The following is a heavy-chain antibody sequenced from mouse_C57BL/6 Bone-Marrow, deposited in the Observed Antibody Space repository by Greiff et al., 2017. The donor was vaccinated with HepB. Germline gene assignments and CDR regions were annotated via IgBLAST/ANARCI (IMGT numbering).Heavy chain of an antibody. Sequence: EVKLQESGPGLVKPSQSLSLTCSVTGYSITSGYYWNWIRQFPGNKLEWMGYISYDGSNNYNPSLKNRISITRDTSKNQFFLKLNSVTTEDTATYYCARDKDYGSWYFDVWGTGTTVTVSS. CDR1: GYSITSGYY. D-gene: IGHD1-1*01. V-gene: IGHV3-6*01. J-gene: IGHJ1*03. CDR3: ARDKDYGSWYFDV. CDR2: ISYDGSN.